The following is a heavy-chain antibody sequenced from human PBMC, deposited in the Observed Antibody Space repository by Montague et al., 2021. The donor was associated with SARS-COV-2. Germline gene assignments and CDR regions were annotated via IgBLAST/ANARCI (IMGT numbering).Heavy chain of an antibody. D-gene: IGHD2-15*01. V-gene: IGHV4-38-2*02. J-gene: IGHJ5*02. CDR1: GYSISSGYY. CDR2: IYHSGST. Sequence: SETLSLTCTVSGYSISSGYYWGWIRQPPGKWLEWIGSIYHSGSTYYNPSLKSRVTISVDTSTNQFSLKLSSVTAADTAVYYCARERRDCSGGSCYSGWFDPWGQGTLVTVSS. CDR3: ARERRDCSGGSCYSGWFDP.